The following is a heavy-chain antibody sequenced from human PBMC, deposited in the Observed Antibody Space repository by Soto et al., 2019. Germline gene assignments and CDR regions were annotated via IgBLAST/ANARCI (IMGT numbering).Heavy chain of an antibody. CDR1: GFTFSDYY. CDR2: MSDSGSTI. V-gene: IGHV3-11*01. D-gene: IGHD6-13*01. Sequence: PGGSLRLSCAASGFTFSDYYMSWIRQAPGKGLEWLSYMSDSGSTIYYADSVRGRFTISRDNAKNSLYLEMNNLSVEDSAMYYRARYVAALDYWGRGTLVTVSS. J-gene: IGHJ4*02. CDR3: ARYVAALDY.